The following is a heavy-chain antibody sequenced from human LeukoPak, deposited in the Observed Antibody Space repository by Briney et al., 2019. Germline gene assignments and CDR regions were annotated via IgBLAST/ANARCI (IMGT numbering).Heavy chain of an antibody. D-gene: IGHD3-10*01. CDR1: GGSFSGYY. V-gene: IGHV4-34*01. J-gene: IGHJ4*02. CDR3: VRAWYYYGSGSYYSTVLDY. Sequence: SETLSLTCAVYGGSFSGYYWSWIRQPPGKGLEWIGEINHSGSTNYNPSLKSRVTISVDTSKNQFSLKLSSVTAADTAVYYCVRAWYYYGSGSYYSTVLDYWGQGTLVTVSS. CDR2: INHSGST.